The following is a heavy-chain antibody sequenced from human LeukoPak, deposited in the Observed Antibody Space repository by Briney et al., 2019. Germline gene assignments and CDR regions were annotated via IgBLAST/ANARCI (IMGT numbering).Heavy chain of an antibody. J-gene: IGHJ4*02. CDR2: IRYDGSNK. CDR1: GLPSISYG. Sequence: GALRPSCAESGLPSISYGRNGVGQAPGRGRGGGAFIRYDGSNKYYADSVKGRFTISRDNSKNTLYLQMNSLRAEDTAVYYCAKGDYDFWSGYQDYWGQGTLVTVSS. V-gene: IGHV3-30*02. CDR3: AKGDYDFWSGYQDY. D-gene: IGHD3-3*01.